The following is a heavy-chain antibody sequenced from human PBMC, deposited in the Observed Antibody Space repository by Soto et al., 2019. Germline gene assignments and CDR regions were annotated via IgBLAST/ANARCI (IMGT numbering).Heavy chain of an antibody. V-gene: IGHV4-59*01. J-gene: IGHJ5*02. CDR2: IYYSGVT. Sequence: QGQLQESGPGLVKPSETLSLTCTVSGDSISTYNWGWIRQPPGKGLEWIGCIYYSGVTNYNPSLNRRXXISVDTPKNQLSLKLNSVTAADTAVYYCARVAADIASWLDPWGQGTLVTVSS. D-gene: IGHD5-12*01. CDR1: GDSISTYN. CDR3: ARVAADIASWLDP.